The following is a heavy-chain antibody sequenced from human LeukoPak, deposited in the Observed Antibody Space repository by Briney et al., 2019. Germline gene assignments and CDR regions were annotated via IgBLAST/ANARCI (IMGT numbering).Heavy chain of an antibody. CDR3: ATASDSSGYTPGDY. J-gene: IGHJ4*02. Sequence: ASVKVSCKVSGYTLTELSMHWVRQAPGKGLEWMGGFDPEDGETIYAQKFQGRVTMTEDTSTDTAYMELSSLRSEDTAVYYCATASDSSGYTPGDYWGQGTLVTVSS. CDR1: GYTLTELS. V-gene: IGHV1-24*01. CDR2: FDPEDGET. D-gene: IGHD3-22*01.